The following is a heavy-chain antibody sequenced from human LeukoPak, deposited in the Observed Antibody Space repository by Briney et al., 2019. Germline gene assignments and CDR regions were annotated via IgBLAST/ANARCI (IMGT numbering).Heavy chain of an antibody. CDR2: IYTSGGT. Sequence: PSETLSLTCTVSGGSISSGTYYWSWIRQPAGKGLEWIGRIYTSGGTNYNPSLKSRVTMSVDTSKNQFSLKLSSVTAADTAVYYCARAIKTTMVRGVPRDYYYYMDVWGKGTTVTVSS. D-gene: IGHD3-10*01. V-gene: IGHV4-61*02. CDR1: GGSISSGTYY. CDR3: ARAIKTTMVRGVPRDYYYYMDV. J-gene: IGHJ6*03.